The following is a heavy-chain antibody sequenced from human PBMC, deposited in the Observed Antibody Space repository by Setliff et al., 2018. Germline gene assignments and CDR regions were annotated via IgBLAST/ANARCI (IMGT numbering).Heavy chain of an antibody. CDR2: IKSSIEGATS. J-gene: IGHJ5*02. V-gene: IGHV3-15*01. CDR1: GFTFSSLW. D-gene: IGHD4-4*01. Sequence: GGSLRLSCAASGFTFSSLWMSWVRQAPGKGPEWVGRIKSSIEGATSDYGAPAKGRFTISRDDSKNMIFLQMNNLKIEDTGYYYCATGPRDSRNYLTWLGSWGQGTLVTVSS. CDR3: ATGPRDSRNYLTWLGS.